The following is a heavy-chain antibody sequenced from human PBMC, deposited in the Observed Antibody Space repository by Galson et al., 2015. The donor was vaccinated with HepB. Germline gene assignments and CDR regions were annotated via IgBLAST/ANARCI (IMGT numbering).Heavy chain of an antibody. CDR3: ARDYKRITMIVVAIPGYYFDY. D-gene: IGHD3-22*01. CDR2: ISYDGSNK. J-gene: IGHJ4*02. CDR1: GFTFSSYA. V-gene: IGHV3-30-3*01. Sequence: SLRLSCAASGFTFSSYAMHWVRQAPGKGLEWVAVISYDGSNKYYADSVKGRFTISRDNSKNTLYLQMNSLRAEDTAVYYCARDYKRITMIVVAIPGYYFDYWGQGTLVTVSS.